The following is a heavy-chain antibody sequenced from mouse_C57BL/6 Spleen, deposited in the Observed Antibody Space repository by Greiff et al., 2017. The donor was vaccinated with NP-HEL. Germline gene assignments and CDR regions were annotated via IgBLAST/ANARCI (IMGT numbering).Heavy chain of an antibody. CDR2: IHPSDSDT. CDR3: AGSDYYGSSVWYFDV. V-gene: IGHV1-74*01. Sequence: QVQLQQPGAELVKPGASVKVSCKASGYTFTSYWMHWVKQRPGQGLEWIGRIHPSDSDTNYNQKFTGKATLTVDKSSSTAYMQLSSLTSEDSAVYYGAGSDYYGSSVWYFDVWGTGTTVTVSS. D-gene: IGHD1-1*01. CDR1: GYTFTSYW. J-gene: IGHJ1*03.